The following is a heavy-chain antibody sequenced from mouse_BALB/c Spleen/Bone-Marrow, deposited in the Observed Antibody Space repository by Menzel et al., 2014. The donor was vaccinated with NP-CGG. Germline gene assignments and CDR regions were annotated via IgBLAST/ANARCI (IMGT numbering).Heavy chain of an antibody. V-gene: IGHV1-84*02. CDR3: ARPPYYYGSRPYWYFDV. D-gene: IGHD1-1*01. J-gene: IGHJ1*01. Sequence: QLVESGPELVKPGASVKISCKASGYTFTDYCINWVKQKPGQGLERIGWIYPGSGNTQYNEKFKGKATLTVDTSSNTAYMQLSSLTSEGTAVYFCARPPYYYGSRPYWYFDVWGAGTTVTVSS. CDR1: GYTFTDYC. CDR2: IYPGSGNT.